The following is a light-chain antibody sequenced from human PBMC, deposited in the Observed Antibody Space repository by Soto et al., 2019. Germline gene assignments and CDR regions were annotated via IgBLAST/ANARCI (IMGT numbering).Light chain of an antibody. CDR1: QSVNSNY. J-gene: IGKJ1*01. V-gene: IGKV3-20*01. Sequence: EIVLTQSPGPLSLSPGERATLSCRASQSVNSNYLAWFHQKPGQAPKLLIYGASSRATGVPDRFSGSGSGTDFTLTISRLEPEDFAVYHCQQYSSSLWTFGQGTKVEIK. CDR2: GAS. CDR3: QQYSSSLWT.